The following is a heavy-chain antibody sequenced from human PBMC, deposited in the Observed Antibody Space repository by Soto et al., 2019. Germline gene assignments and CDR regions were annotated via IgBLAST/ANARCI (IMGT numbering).Heavy chain of an antibody. CDR2: TYHSGNP. J-gene: IGHJ4*02. D-gene: IGHD3-3*01. CDR1: GDTISTGGYT. Sequence: PSETLSLTCDVSGDTISTGGYTWAWIRQPPGEALEWIGHTYHSGNPYYNPSLKSRVIISVDTSKNQFSLKLRSVTAADTAVYYCARDAPLSGYLYCFDYWGQGTLVTVSS. V-gene: IGHV4-30-2*01. CDR3: ARDAPLSGYLYCFDY.